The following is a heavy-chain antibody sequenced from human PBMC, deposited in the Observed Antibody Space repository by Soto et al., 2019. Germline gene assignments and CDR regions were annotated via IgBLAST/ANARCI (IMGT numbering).Heavy chain of an antibody. J-gene: IGHJ3*02. CDR1: GFTFSSYA. CDR2: ISYDGSNK. CDR3: ARDVCRGGSCYNI. D-gene: IGHD2-15*01. Sequence: PGGSLRLSCAASGFTFSSYAMHWVRQAPGKGLEWVAVISYDGSNKYYADSVKGRFTISRDNSKNTLYLQMNSLRAEDTAVYYCARDVCRGGSCYNIWGQGTMVTVS. V-gene: IGHV3-30-3*01.